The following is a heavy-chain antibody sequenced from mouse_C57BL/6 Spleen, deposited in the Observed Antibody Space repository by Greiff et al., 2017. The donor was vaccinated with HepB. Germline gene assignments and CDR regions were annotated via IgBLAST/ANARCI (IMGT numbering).Heavy chain of an antibody. CDR1: GYTFTSYW. CDR2: IYPGSGST. J-gene: IGHJ4*01. D-gene: IGHD4-1*01. CDR3: ARPQLTASTIDS. V-gene: IGHV1-55*01. Sequence: QVQLQQPGAELVKPGASVKMSCKASGYTFTSYWITWVKQRPGQGLEWIGDIYPGSGSTNYNEKFKSKATLTVDTSSSTAHMPLSSLTSEDSTVYYCARPQLTASTIDSWGQGPSVTVSS.